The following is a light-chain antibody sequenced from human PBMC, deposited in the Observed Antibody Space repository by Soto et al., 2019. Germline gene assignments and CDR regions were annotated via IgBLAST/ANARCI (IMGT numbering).Light chain of an antibody. CDR2: DVT. V-gene: IGLV2-8*01. CDR3: CSHAGGGTLV. CDR1: SSDVGGYNY. Sequence: QSVLTQPPSASGSPGQSVTISCTGTSSDVGGYNYVSWHQQHPGKAPKLIIYDVTKRPSGVPDRFSGSKSGYTASLTISGLQAEDEADYYCCSHAGGGTLVFGGGTQLTVL. J-gene: IGLJ3*02.